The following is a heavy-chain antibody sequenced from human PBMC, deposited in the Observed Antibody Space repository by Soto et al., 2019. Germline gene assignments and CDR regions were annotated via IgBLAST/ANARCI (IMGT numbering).Heavy chain of an antibody. CDR2: ISYDGSNK. J-gene: IGHJ4*02. CDR1: GFTFSSYA. Sequence: QVQLVEAGGGVVQPGRSLRLSCAASGFTFSSYAMHWVRQAPGKGLEWVAVISYDGSNKYYADSVKGRFTISRDNSKTTLYLQMNSLRAEDTAVYYCARVGPAAAGTQYYFDYWGQGTLVTVSS. V-gene: IGHV3-30-3*01. CDR3: ARVGPAAAGTQYYFDY. D-gene: IGHD6-13*01.